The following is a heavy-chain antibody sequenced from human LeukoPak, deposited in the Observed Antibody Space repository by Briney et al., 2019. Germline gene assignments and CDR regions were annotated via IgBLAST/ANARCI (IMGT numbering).Heavy chain of an antibody. D-gene: IGHD6-13*01. CDR2: IYTSGST. V-gene: IGHV4-61*02. J-gene: IGHJ5*02. CDR3: ARDLRGSYSALGGFDP. CDR1: GGSISSGSYY. Sequence: SETLSLTCTVSGGSISSGSYYWSWIRQPAGKGLEWIGRIYTSGSTNYNPSLKSRVTISVDTSKNQFSLKLSSVTAADTAVYYCARDLRGSYSALGGFDPWGQGTLVTVSS.